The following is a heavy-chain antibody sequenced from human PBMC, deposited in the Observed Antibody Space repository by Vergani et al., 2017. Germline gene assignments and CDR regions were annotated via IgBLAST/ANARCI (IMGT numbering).Heavy chain of an antibody. D-gene: IGHD3-22*01. V-gene: IGHV3-23*01. CDR2: ISGSGGST. J-gene: IGHJ4*02. Sequence: EVQLLESGGGLVQPGGSLRLSCAASGFTFSSYAMSWVRQAPGKGLEWVSAISGSGGSTYYADSVKGRFTISRDNSKNTLYLQMNSLRAEDTAVYYCAKDLLDDSSGYYEYXFDYWGQGTLVTVSS. CDR1: GFTFSSYA. CDR3: AKDLLDDSSGYYEYXFDY.